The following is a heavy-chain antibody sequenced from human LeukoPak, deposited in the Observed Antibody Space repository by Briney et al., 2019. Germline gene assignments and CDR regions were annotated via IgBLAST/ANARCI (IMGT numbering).Heavy chain of an antibody. D-gene: IGHD6-19*01. Sequence: TGGSLSLPCAAPGFTFSSYAMNWVRQAPGKGLEWVSTISRDGGDTHYADSVRGRFTISRANSKNTLFMQMNSLRAEDTAVYSCGKSGSRDWDYFAYWGQGTLVTASS. CDR2: ISRDGGDT. CDR3: GKSGSRDWDYFAY. J-gene: IGHJ4*02. CDR1: GFTFSSYA. V-gene: IGHV3-23*01.